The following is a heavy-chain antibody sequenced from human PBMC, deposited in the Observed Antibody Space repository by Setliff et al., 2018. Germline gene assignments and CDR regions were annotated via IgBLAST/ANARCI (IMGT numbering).Heavy chain of an antibody. CDR3: AREGVDTRSSTDYRYYMDV. CDR1: GDTFRSYG. Sequence: GASVKVSCKASGDTFRSYGISWVRQAPGQGLEWMGGTIPMFGSTTYAQEFQGRVTIITDESTSTAYMELSSLRFEDTAVYYCAREGVDTRSSTDYRYYMDVWGKGTTVTVSS. J-gene: IGHJ6*03. D-gene: IGHD5-18*01. CDR2: TIPMFGST. V-gene: IGHV1-69*05.